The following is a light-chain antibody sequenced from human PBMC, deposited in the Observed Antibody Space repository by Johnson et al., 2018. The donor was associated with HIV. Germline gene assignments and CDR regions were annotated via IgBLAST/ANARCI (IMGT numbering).Light chain of an antibody. CDR2: ESN. Sequence: QSILTQPPSVSAAPGQKVTIPCSGSSSNIGKNSVSWYQQLPGTAPKLLIYESNTRPSGIPDRFSGSKSGTSATLGITGLQTGDEADYYCGTWDTRLSVLYVFGSGTKVTVL. CDR1: SSNIGKNS. CDR3: GTWDTRLSVLYV. J-gene: IGLJ1*01. V-gene: IGLV1-51*02.